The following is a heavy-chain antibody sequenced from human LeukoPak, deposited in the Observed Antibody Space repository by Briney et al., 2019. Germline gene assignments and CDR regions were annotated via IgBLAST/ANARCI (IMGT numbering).Heavy chain of an antibody. J-gene: IGHJ3*02. CDR1: GYTFINND. D-gene: IGHD3-9*01. V-gene: IGHV1-3*01. CDR2: INAGNGNT. CDR3: ARGFEMEGRYFDWLLSDDAFDI. Sequence: ASVKVSCKASGYTFINNDIDWVRQAPGQRLEWMGWINAGNGNTKYSQKFQGRVTITRDTSASTAYMELSSLRSEDTAVYYCARGFEMEGRYFDWLLSDDAFDIWGQGTMVTVSS.